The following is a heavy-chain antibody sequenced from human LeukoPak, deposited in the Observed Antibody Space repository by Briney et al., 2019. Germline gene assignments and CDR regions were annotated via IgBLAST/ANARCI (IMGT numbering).Heavy chain of an antibody. CDR3: ARVLLWFGELWFDP. V-gene: IGHV4-59*11. CDR1: GGSISSHY. D-gene: IGHD3-10*01. J-gene: IGHJ5*02. CDR2: IYYGGST. Sequence: SETLSLTCTVSGGSISSHYWSWIRQPPGKGLEWIGYIYYGGSTNYNPSLKSRVTISVDTSQNQFSLKLSSVTAADTAVYYCARVLLWFGELWFDPWGQGTLVTVSS.